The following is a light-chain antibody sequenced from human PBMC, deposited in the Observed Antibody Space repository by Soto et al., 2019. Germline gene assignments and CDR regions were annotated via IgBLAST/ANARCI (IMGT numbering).Light chain of an antibody. CDR2: DAS. J-gene: IGKJ1*01. CDR3: QQYDTYPST. V-gene: IGKV1-5*01. Sequence: DIQMTPSPSTLSASVGDRVTITCRASQSVSTWLAWYQQRPGKAPKLLIHDASSLERGVPSRFSGSGSGTEFTLTISSLQPDDFAAYYCQQYDTYPSTFGQGTKVDIK. CDR1: QSVSTW.